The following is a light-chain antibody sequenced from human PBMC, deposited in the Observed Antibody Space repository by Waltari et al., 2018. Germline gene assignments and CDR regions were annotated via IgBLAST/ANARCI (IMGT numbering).Light chain of an antibody. V-gene: IGLV1-47*01. CDR2: DSD. CDR1: SSHMRNNH. J-gene: IGLJ2*01. Sequence: QSLLTQSPSASGTPGQRVSISCSGSSSHMRNNHVYWYQHSPGTAPRLLIYDSDRRPSGVPERFSASKSGTSASLAISGLRSEDEADYYCAAWDDSRSVVFGGGTRLTVL. CDR3: AAWDDSRSVV.